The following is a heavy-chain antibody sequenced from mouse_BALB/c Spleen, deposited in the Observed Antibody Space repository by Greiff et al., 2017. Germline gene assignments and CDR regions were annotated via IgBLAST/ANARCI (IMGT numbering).Heavy chain of an antibody. D-gene: IGHD1-1*01. CDR1: GYTFTDYY. V-gene: IGHV1-77*01. CDR2: IYPGSGNT. J-gene: IGHJ2*01. Sequence: QVQLKQSGAELARPGASVKLSCKASGYTFTDYYINWVKQRTGQGLEWIGEIYPGSGNTYYNEKFKGKATLTADKSSSTAYMQLSSLTSEDSAVYFCARERGSYWGQGTTLTVSS. CDR3: ARERGSY.